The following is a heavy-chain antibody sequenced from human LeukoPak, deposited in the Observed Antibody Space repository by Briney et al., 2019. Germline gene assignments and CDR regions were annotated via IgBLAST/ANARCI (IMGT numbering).Heavy chain of an antibody. CDR1: GGSFSGYY. CDR2: INHSGST. D-gene: IGHD6-13*01. J-gene: IGHJ4*02. Sequence: PSETLSLTCAVYGGSFSGYYWSWIRQPPGKGLEWIGEINHSGSTNYSPSLKSRVTISVDTSKNQFSLKLSSVTAADTAVYYCAREERSSSWYGFDYWGQGTLVTVSS. CDR3: AREERSSSWYGFDY. V-gene: IGHV4-34*01.